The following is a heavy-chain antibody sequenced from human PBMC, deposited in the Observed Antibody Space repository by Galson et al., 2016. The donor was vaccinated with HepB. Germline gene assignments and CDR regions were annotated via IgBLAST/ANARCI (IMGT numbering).Heavy chain of an antibody. V-gene: IGHV4-31*03. CDR2: IFYSGST. J-gene: IGHJ4*02. Sequence: TLSLTCTVSGGSITSGGYFWSWIRQHPGKGLEWIGYIFYSGSTFYNPSLKSRVTMSVDTSKNQFSLKLSSVTAADPAVYYCTRVTKVGVVPAAPDYWGQGTLVTVSS. D-gene: IGHD2-2*01. CDR1: GGSITSGGYF. CDR3: TRVTKVGVVPAAPDY.